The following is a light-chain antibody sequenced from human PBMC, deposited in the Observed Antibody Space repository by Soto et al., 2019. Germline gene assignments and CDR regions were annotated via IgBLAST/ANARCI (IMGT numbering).Light chain of an antibody. Sequence: DIQMTQSPSTLSASVGDRVTITCRASQSVNNCLAWYQQKPGKAPKLFIFKASTLESGVPSRFSGSGSGTEFTLSISSLQPDDFATYYCQQYESLPRTFGQGTKVEIK. CDR2: KAS. J-gene: IGKJ1*01. CDR3: QQYESLPRT. CDR1: QSVNNC. V-gene: IGKV1-5*03.